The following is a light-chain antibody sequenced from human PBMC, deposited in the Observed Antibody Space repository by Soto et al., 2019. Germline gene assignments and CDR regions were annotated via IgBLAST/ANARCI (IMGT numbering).Light chain of an antibody. CDR2: DAS. CDR1: QSISKW. J-gene: IGKJ2*01. V-gene: IGKV1-5*01. Sequence: DIQMTQSPSTLSASVGDRVTITCRASQSISKWLAWYQQKPGKAPKFHMYDASTLESGVTSRFSGSGSGTEFTLTISRLQPDDFATYYCQQYHSNYTFGQGTKPEIK. CDR3: QQYHSNYT.